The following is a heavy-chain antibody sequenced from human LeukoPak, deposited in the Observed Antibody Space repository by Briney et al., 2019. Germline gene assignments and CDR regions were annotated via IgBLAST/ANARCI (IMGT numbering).Heavy chain of an antibody. CDR2: IWYDGSNT. V-gene: IGHV3-33*01. CDR3: ARTYPYSYGPPGH. CDR1: GFTFSSYG. Sequence: GRSLRLSCAASGFTFSSYGMHWVRQASGKGLEWVAGIWYDGSNTYYGDSVKGRFTISRDDSKNTLYLQMNSLRADDTAVYYCARTYPYSYGPPGHWGQGTLVTVSS. D-gene: IGHD5-18*01. J-gene: IGHJ4*02.